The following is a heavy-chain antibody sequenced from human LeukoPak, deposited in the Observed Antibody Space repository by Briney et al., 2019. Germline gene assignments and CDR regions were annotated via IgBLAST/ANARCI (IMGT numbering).Heavy chain of an antibody. Sequence: ASVKVSCKASGGTFSSYAISWVRQAPGQGLEWMGGIIPIFGTANYAQKFQGRVTITADESTSTAYMELSSLRSEDTAVYYCARGEDYYDSSGFDYWGREPWSPSPQ. CDR3: ARGEDYYDSSGFDY. J-gene: IGHJ4*02. CDR1: GGTFSSYA. V-gene: IGHV1-69*01. CDR2: IIPIFGTA. D-gene: IGHD3-22*01.